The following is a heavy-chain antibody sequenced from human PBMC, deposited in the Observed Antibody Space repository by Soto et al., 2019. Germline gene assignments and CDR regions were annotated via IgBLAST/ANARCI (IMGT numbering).Heavy chain of an antibody. CDR2: IYTSEST. D-gene: IGHD2-2*01. Sequence: QVQLQESGPGLVKPSETLSLTCSVSGGSISGYYWSWIRQPAGKGLEWIGRIYTSESTNYNPSLKSRVTRSVDTSKNQFSLKLNSVTAADTAVYYCARISTYNYYGIDVWGQGTTVTVSS. V-gene: IGHV4-4*07. J-gene: IGHJ6*02. CDR3: ARISTYNYYGIDV. CDR1: GGSISGYY.